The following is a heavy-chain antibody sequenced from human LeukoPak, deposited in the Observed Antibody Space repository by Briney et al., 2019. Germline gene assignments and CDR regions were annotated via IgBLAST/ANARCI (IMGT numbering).Heavy chain of an antibody. J-gene: IGHJ4*02. CDR2: IYYSGST. V-gene: IGHV4-59*12. CDR3: AREYTLYRSGWFLDY. D-gene: IGHD6-19*01. CDR1: GGSISSYY. Sequence: SETLSLSCTVSGGSISSYYWSWIRQPPGKGLEWIGYIYYSGSTNYNPSLKSRVTISVDTSKNQFSLKLSSLTAADTAVYYCAREYTLYRSGWFLDYWGQGTVVTVSS.